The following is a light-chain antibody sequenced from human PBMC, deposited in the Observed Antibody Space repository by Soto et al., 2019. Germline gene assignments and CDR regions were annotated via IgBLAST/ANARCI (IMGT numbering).Light chain of an antibody. CDR1: SNDVGTYNR. V-gene: IGLV2-18*02. CDR3: SSYTSSSTLL. CDR2: EVN. J-gene: IGLJ2*01. Sequence: QSALTQPPSVSGSPGQSVTISCTGTSNDVGTYNRVSWYQEPPGTAPKLMIYEVNNRPSGVPDRFSGSKSGNTASLTISGLQAEDVADYYCSSYTSSSTLLFGGGTTLTVL.